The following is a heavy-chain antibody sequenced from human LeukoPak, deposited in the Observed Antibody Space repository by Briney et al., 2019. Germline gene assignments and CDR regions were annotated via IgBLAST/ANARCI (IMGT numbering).Heavy chain of an antibody. V-gene: IGHV3-66*01. CDR3: KRTYGDYDYYYGMDV. D-gene: IGHD4-17*01. CDR1: GFIVNDNY. J-gene: IGHJ6*02. CDR2: VNSGGST. Sequence: GGSLRLSCAASGFIVNDNYMAWVRQAPGKGLEWVSVVNSGGSTSYADSVKDRFAISRDNSKNTLFLQMNSLRAEDTALYYCKRTYGDYDYYYGMDVWGQGTTVTVSS.